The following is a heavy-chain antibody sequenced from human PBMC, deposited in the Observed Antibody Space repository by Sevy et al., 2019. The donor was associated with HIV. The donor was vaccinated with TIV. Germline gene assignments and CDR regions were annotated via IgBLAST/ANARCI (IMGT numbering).Heavy chain of an antibody. V-gene: IGHV1-18*04. CDR1: GYTFTSYG. CDR3: ARGFAVADYYFDY. D-gene: IGHD6-19*01. J-gene: IGHJ4*02. Sequence: ASVKVSCKASGYTFTSYGVSWVRQAPGQGLEYMGWISAYNGDTNYAQKVQGRVTMTTDTSTSTAYMELRSLTTDDTAVYYCARGFAVADYYFDYWGQRTLVTVSS. CDR2: ISAYNGDT.